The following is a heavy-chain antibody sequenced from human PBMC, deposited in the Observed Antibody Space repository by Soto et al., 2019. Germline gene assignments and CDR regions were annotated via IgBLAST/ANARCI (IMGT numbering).Heavy chain of an antibody. CDR1: GFTFSSYA. J-gene: IGHJ3*02. CDR3: ETEGDGEDI. Sequence: GGSLRLSCAASGFTFSSYAMSWVRQAPGKGREWVSAISGSGGSTYYADSVKGRFTISRDNSKNTLYLQMNSLRAEETAVYYCETEGDGEDIWGQGTMVTVSS. D-gene: IGHD1-26*01. CDR2: ISGSGGST. V-gene: IGHV3-23*01.